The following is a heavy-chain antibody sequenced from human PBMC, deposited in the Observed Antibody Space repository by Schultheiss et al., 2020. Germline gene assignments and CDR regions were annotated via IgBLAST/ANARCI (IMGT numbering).Heavy chain of an antibody. CDR1: GFTVINKY. CDR3: ARGPDHFYYAMDV. Sequence: GGSLRLSCAASGFTVINKYMSWVRQAPGKGLQWVSVVYSGGSTLYADSVKGRFTISRDSSKNTLYLQMNSLRAEDTAVYYCARGPDHFYYAMDVWGQGTTVTVSS. CDR2: VYSGGST. V-gene: IGHV3-53*01. J-gene: IGHJ6*02.